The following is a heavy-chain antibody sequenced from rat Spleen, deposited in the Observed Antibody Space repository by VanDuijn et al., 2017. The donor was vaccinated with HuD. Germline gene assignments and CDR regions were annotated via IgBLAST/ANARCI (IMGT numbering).Heavy chain of an antibody. Sequence: EVQLVESGGGLVQPGRSLKFSCAASGFTFSDYNMAWVRQAPKKGLEWVATITYDGSGTYYRDSVKGRFTISRDSAKSTLYLQMNSLRSEDTAKYYCVKDKVGGYAFDYWGQGVMVTVSS. CDR2: ITYDGSGT. J-gene: IGHJ2*01. V-gene: IGHV5-7*01. D-gene: IGHD1-11*01. CDR1: GFTFSDYN. CDR3: VKDKVGGYAFDY.